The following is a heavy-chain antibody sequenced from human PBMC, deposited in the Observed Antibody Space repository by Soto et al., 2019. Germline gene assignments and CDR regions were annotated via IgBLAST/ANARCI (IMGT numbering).Heavy chain of an antibody. D-gene: IGHD3-22*01. CDR2: ISRYGDFT. J-gene: IGHJ5*02. Sequence: EVQLLESGGDLIQPGGSLRLSCAASGFTFNIYAMTWVRQAPGKGLVWVSAISRYGDFTYYADSVEGRFTISRDNSKNMLHLQMNSLRAEDTAIYYCAKDSYLDHDSVGYLFDTWGQGTLVTVSS. V-gene: IGHV3-23*01. CDR3: AKDSYLDHDSVGYLFDT. CDR1: GFTFNIYA.